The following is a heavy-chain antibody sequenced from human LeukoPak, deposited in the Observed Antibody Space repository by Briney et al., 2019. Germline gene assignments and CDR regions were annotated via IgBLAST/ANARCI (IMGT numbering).Heavy chain of an antibody. V-gene: IGHV3-74*01. D-gene: IGHD6-19*01. J-gene: IGHJ4*02. CDR3: ARVTSVAGSDY. CDR1: GFTFSSYW. Sequence: GGSLRLSCAASGFTFSSYWMHWVRQAPGKGLVWVSRINSDGSSTSYADSVKGRFTISRDNAKNSLYLQMNSLRAEDTAVYYCARVTSVAGSDYWGQGTLVTVSS. CDR2: INSDGSST.